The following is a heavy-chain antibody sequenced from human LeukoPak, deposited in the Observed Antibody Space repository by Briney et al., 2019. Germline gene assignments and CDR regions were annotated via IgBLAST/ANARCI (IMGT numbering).Heavy chain of an antibody. J-gene: IGHJ4*02. D-gene: IGHD6-19*01. Sequence: GGSLRLSCAASGFTFSSYTLSWVRQAPGKGLDWVSAISGSGCSTYYADSVNGRFTNSRDNSKNTLYLQMNSLRAEDTAVYYCAKPLSSGWYLDYFDSWGQGTLVTVSS. CDR2: ISGSGCST. CDR1: GFTFSSYT. CDR3: AKPLSSGWYLDYFDS. V-gene: IGHV3-23*01.